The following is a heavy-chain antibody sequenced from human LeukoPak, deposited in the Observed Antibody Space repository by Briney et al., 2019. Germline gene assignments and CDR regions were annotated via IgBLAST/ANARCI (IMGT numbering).Heavy chain of an antibody. CDR3: ASHAGVVVVAATIDY. CDR1: GGSISSSSYY. D-gene: IGHD2-15*01. J-gene: IGHJ4*02. V-gene: IGHV4-39*01. CDR2: IYYSGSP. Sequence: SETLSLTCTVSGGSISSSSYYWRWIRQPPGKGLEWIGSIYYSGSPYYNPSLKSRVTISVDTSKNQFSLTLSSVTAADTAVYYCASHAGVVVVAATIDYWGQGTLVTVSS.